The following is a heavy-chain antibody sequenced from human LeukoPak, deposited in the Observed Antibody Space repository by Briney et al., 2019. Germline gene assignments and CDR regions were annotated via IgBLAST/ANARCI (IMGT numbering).Heavy chain of an antibody. D-gene: IGHD3-22*01. J-gene: IGHJ4*02. CDR3: ARFLRRAYYYDSSGYPFDY. Sequence: SQTLSLTCTVSSGSISSGGYSWSWIRQHPGKGLEWIGYIYYSGSTYYNPSLKSRVTISVDTSKNQFSLKLSSVTAADTAVYYCARFLRRAYYYDSSGYPFDYWGQGTLVTVSS. CDR2: IYYSGST. V-gene: IGHV4-31*03. CDR1: SGSISSGGYS.